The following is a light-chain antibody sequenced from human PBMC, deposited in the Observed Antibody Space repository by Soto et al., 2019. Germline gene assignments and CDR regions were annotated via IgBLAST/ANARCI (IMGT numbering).Light chain of an antibody. J-gene: IGKJ2*01. CDR2: KAS. CDR1: QSISNW. V-gene: IGKV1-5*03. Sequence: DIQMTQSPSTLSASVGDRVTITCRASQSISNWLAWYQQKPEQAPKLLIYKASSLESGVPLRFSGSGSGTEFTLTISSLQPDDLATYYCQQYNRFPYTFGQGTKLEIK. CDR3: QQYNRFPYT.